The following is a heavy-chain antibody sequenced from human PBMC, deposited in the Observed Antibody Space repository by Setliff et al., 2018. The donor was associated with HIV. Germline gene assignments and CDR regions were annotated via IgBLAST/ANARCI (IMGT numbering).Heavy chain of an antibody. CDR1: GYTFTAYY. CDR2: IIPSSGGT. D-gene: IGHD2-8*01. Sequence: ASVKVSCKASGYTFTAYYMHGVRQAPGQGLEWMGRIIPSSGGTDYAQTFQGRVTMTRDTSISTAYMELSRLRSEDTAVYYCASRVYCTNGVCLDAFDIWGQGTMVTVSS. V-gene: IGHV1-2*06. CDR3: ASRVYCTNGVCLDAFDI. J-gene: IGHJ3*02.